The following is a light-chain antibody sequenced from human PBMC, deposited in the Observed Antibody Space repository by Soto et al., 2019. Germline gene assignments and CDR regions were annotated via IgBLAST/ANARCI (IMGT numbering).Light chain of an antibody. CDR3: QQRSIWPPWT. CDR2: DAS. CDR1: QSVSNF. V-gene: IGKV3-11*01. Sequence: EIVLTQSPATLSLSPGERASLTCRASQSVSNFLAWYQHKPGQAPRLLIYDASVRATGVPARFSGSGSGTDFSLTISSLVPEDFAIYYCQQRSIWPPWTFGQGTKVELK. J-gene: IGKJ1*01.